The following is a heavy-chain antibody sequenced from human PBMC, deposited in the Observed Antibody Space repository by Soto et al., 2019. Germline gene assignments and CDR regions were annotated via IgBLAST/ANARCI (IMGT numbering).Heavy chain of an antibody. CDR3: ARPYYDIKFDY. J-gene: IGHJ4*02. V-gene: IGHV3-66*04. CDR1: GFTVSSNY. CDR2: IYSGGST. D-gene: IGHD3-9*01. Sequence: GGSLRLSCAASGFTVSSNYMSWVRQAPGKGLEWVSVIYSGGSTYYADSVKGRFTISRDNSKNTLYLQMNSLRAEDTAVYYCARPYYDIKFDYWGQGTLVTVSS.